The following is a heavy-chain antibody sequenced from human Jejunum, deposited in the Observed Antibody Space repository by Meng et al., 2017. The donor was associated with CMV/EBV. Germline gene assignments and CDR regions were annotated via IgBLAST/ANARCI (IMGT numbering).Heavy chain of an antibody. CDR1: GFTVSTNY. CDR2: IFSDGRT. D-gene: IGHD6-13*01. CDR3: TTFTAATGSMDY. J-gene: IGHJ4*02. Sequence: RLVESGGCLVQPGGSLRLSCAASGFTVSTNYMSWVRQAPGKGLEWVSVIFSDGRTNYADFMKGRFSISRDNSKNTLYLQMNSLRAEDTAVYYCTTFTAATGSMDYWGQGTLVTVSS. V-gene: IGHV3-66*01.